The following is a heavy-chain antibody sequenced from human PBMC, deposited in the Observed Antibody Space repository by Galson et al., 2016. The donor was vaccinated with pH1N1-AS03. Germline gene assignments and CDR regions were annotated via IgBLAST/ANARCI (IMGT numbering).Heavy chain of an antibody. V-gene: IGHV2-5*08. D-gene: IGHD3-16*01. J-gene: IGHJ4*02. CDR2: IYWDDDK. Sequence: PALVTPPQTLTLTCTFSGFSLPTHEMRVGWIRQPPGKALEWLALIYWDDDKRYNSALKSRLTITKDTSKNQVVLIMTNMDSVDTATYYCADGGRGGYLDYWGQGTLVTVSS. CDR1: GFSLPTHEMR. CDR3: ADGGRGGYLDY.